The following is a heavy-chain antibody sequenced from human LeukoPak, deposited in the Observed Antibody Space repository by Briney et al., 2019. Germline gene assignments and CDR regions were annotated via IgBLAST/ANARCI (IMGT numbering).Heavy chain of an antibody. CDR2: IIPIFGTA. J-gene: IGHJ6*03. D-gene: IGHD3-10*01. CDR1: GGTFSSYA. CDR3: ACGLWFGEFYYYYYYMDV. Sequence: SVKVSCKASGGTFSSYAISWVRQAPGQGLEWMGGIIPIFGTANYAQKFQGRVTITADESTSTAYMELSSLRSEDTAVYYCACGLWFGEFYYYYYYMDVWGKGTTVTVSS. V-gene: IGHV1-69*13.